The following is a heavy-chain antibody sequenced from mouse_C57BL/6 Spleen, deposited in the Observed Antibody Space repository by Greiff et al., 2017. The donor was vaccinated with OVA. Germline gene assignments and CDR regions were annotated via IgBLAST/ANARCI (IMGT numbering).Heavy chain of an antibody. CDR1: GFTFSSYA. CDR3: TRASITTVGDY. J-gene: IGHJ2*01. D-gene: IGHD1-1*01. CDR2: ISSGGDYI. Sequence: EVKVVESGEGLVKPGGSLKLSCAASGFTFSSYAMSWVRQTPEKRLEWVAYISSGGDYIYYADTVKGRFTISRDNARNTLYLQMSSLKSEDSAMYYCTRASITTVGDYWGQGTTLTVSS. V-gene: IGHV5-9-1*02.